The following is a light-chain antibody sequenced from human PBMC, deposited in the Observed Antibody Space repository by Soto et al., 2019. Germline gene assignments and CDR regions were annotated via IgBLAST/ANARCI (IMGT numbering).Light chain of an antibody. CDR1: QSVSSNY. J-gene: IGKJ4*01. CDR2: GAS. CDR3: HQYGISP. V-gene: IGKV3-20*01. Sequence: EIVLTQSPGTLSLSPGERATLSCRASQSVSSNYLAWYQQKPGQAPRLLIYGASSRATGIPDRFSGSGSGTEFTLTISRLEPEDFAVYYCHQYGISPFCGGTKVEIK.